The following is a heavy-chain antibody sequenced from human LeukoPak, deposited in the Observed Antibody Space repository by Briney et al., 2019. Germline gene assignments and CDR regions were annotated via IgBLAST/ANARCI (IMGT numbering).Heavy chain of an antibody. CDR1: GFTFSSYW. CDR3: ARVMSASVWRSYGSYYYYYYMDI. V-gene: IGHV3-7*01. J-gene: IGHJ6*03. D-gene: IGHD3-16*01. Sequence: PGGSLRLSCAASGFTFSSYWMSWVRQAPGKGLEWVAEIKLDGSEKYSVDSVKGRFTISRDNAKNSLYKQMNSLRAEDTAVYYCARVMSASVWRSYGSYYYYYYMDIWGKGTTVTVSS. CDR2: IKLDGSEK.